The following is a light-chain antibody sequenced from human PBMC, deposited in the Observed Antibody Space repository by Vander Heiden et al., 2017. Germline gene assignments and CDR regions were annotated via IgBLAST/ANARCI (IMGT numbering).Light chain of an antibody. Sequence: DIQLTQSPSSLSASVGDRVTITCRASQSISSYLNWYQQKPGKAPKLLIYAASSLQSGVPSRFSGSGSGTDFTLTISSLQAEDSANYYCQQSYSTPPYTFGQGTKLEIK. J-gene: IGKJ2*01. V-gene: IGKV1-39*01. CDR2: AAS. CDR3: QQSYSTPPYT. CDR1: QSISSY.